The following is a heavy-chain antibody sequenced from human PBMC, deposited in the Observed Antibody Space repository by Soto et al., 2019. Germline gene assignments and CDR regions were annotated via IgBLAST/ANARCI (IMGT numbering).Heavy chain of an antibody. Sequence: GGSLRLSCAASGFTFSSYGMHWVRQAPGKGLEWVAVISYDGSNKYYADSVKGRFTISRDNSKNTLYLQVNSLRAEDTAVYYCAKGSGSYYYYYYGMDVCGQGTTVTVSS. J-gene: IGHJ6*02. CDR1: GFTFSSYG. CDR3: AKGSGSYYYYYYGMDV. CDR2: ISYDGSNK. D-gene: IGHD1-26*01. V-gene: IGHV3-30*18.